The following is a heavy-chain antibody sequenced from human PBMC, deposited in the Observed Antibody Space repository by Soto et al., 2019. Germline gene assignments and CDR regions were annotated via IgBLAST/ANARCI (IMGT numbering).Heavy chain of an antibody. CDR3: AREPLYSYGRGDY. V-gene: IGHV4-34*01. Sequence: SETLSLTCAVYGASLSDNYCNWLRQPPGKGLEWIGEINHSGNTNYNPSLRSRVTISVDTSKNQFSLKLSSVTAADTAVYYCAREPLYSYGRGDYWGQGTLVTVSS. CDR2: INHSGNT. D-gene: IGHD5-18*01. J-gene: IGHJ4*02. CDR1: GASLSDNY.